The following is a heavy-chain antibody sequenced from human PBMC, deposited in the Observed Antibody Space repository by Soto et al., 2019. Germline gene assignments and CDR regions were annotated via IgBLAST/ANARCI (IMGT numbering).Heavy chain of an antibody. CDR3: ASLAKHPRRFDY. CDR2: IYYSGST. J-gene: IGHJ4*02. V-gene: IGHV4-39*01. Sequence: QLQLQESGPGLVKPSETLSLTCTVSGGSISSSSYYWGWIRQPPGKGLEWIGSIYYSGSTYYNPSLKSRVTISVDTSKNQFSLTLSSVTAADTAVYYCASLAKHPRRFDYWGQGTLVTVSS. CDR1: GGSISSSSYY.